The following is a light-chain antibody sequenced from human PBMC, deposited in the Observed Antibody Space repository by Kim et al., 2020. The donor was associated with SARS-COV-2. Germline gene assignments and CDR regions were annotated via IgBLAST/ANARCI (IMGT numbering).Light chain of an antibody. CDR1: QTVYRY. CDR2: DAS. CDR3: QQRSNWPLT. V-gene: IGKV3-11*01. J-gene: IGKJ4*01. Sequence: VSPGERATLSCRASQTVYRYLSWYQQKAGQAPRLLIYDASNRASGIPARFSGSGSGTDFTLTISSLEPEDFAVYYCQQRSNWPLTFGGGTKVDIK.